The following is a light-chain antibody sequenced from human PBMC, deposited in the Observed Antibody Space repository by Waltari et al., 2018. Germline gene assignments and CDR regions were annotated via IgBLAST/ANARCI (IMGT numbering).Light chain of an antibody. CDR3: QQYDISPLT. Sequence: EIVLTQSPGTLSLSPGEGATLSCRTSQTIRTTYLARYQQKPGQAPTLLISGAFSRATGLPDRFTGSGSGTDFSLTISSLEPEDFATYYCQQYDISPLTFGGGTKVEIK. CDR2: GAF. CDR1: QTIRTTY. V-gene: IGKV3-20*01. J-gene: IGKJ4*01.